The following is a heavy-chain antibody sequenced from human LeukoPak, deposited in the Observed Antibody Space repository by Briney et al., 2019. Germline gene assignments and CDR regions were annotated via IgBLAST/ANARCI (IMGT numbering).Heavy chain of an antibody. CDR1: GYIFTNYY. J-gene: IGHJ4*02. CDR2: INPNSGGT. Sequence: GASVKVSCKASGYIFTNYYMHWVRQAAGQGLEWMGCINPNSGGTNYAQKFQGRVTMTRDTSISTAYMELSRLRSDDTAVYYCARDRDLWFGELFRGDYWGQGTLVTVSS. V-gene: IGHV1-2*02. CDR3: ARDRDLWFGELFRGDY. D-gene: IGHD3-10*01.